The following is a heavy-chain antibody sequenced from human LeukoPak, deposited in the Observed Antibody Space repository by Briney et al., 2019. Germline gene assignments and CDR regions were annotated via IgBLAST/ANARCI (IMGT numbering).Heavy chain of an antibody. CDR2: ISYDGSNK. CDR3: ARVVGDFWSGYYNGLDY. J-gene: IGHJ4*02. Sequence: PGGSLRLSCAASGFTFSSYTMHWVRQAPGKGLEWVALISYDGSNKYYADSVKGRFTISRDYSKNTLYLQMNSLRAEDTAVYHCARVVGDFWSGYYNGLDYWGQGTLVTVSS. CDR1: GFTFSSYT. V-gene: IGHV3-30-3*01. D-gene: IGHD3-3*01.